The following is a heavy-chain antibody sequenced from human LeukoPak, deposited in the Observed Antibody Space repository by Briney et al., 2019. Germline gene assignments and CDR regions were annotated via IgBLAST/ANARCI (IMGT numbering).Heavy chain of an antibody. CDR1: GGSFSGYY. D-gene: IGHD6-19*01. V-gene: IGHV4-34*01. J-gene: IGHJ4*02. Sequence: SETLSLTCAVYGGSFSGYYWSWIRQPPGKGLEWIGGINHSGSTNYNPSLKSRVTISVDTSKNQFSLKLSSVTAADTAVYYCASSQYSSGWYRFDYWGQGTLVTVSS. CDR3: ASSQYSSGWYRFDY. CDR2: INHSGST.